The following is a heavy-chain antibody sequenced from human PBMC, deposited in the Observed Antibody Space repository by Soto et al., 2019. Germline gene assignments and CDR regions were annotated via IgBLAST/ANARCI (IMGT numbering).Heavy chain of an antibody. Sequence: QVQLVESGGGVVQPWRSLRLSCAASGFTFSSYGMHWVRQAPGKGLEWVAVIWYDGSNENYADSVKGRFTISRDNSKNTLYLQMNSLRAEDTALYYCARDRRGSGWYDYFDYWGQGTLVPVSS. CDR1: GFTFSSYG. J-gene: IGHJ4*02. D-gene: IGHD6-19*01. CDR3: ARDRRGSGWYDYFDY. CDR2: IWYDGSNE. V-gene: IGHV3-33*01.